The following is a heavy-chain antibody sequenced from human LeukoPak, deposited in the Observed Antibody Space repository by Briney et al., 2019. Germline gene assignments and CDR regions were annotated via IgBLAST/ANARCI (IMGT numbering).Heavy chain of an antibody. CDR1: GGSISSGGYY. J-gene: IGHJ3*02. CDR3: ARDLGTTYYYGSGPFDI. CDR2: IYYSGST. D-gene: IGHD3-10*01. V-gene: IGHV4-31*03. Sequence: PSETLSLTCTVSGGSISSGGYYWSWIRQHPGKGLEWIGYIYYSGSTYYNPSLKSRVTISVDTSKNQFSLKLSSVTAADTAVYYCARDLGTTYYYGSGPFDIWGQGTMVTVSS.